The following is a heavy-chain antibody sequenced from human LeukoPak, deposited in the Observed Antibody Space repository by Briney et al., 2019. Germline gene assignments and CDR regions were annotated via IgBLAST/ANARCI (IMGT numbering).Heavy chain of an antibody. CDR2: ISAYNGNT. V-gene: IGHV1-18*04. CDR1: GYTFTGYY. J-gene: IGHJ5*02. D-gene: IGHD2-15*01. Sequence: WASVKVSCKASGYTFTGYYMHWVRQAPGQGLEWMGWISAYNGNTNYAQKLQGRVTMTTDTSTSTAYMELRSLRSDDTAVYYCARDPLNWLVVAADNWFDPWGQGTLVTVSS. CDR3: ARDPLNWLVVAADNWFDP.